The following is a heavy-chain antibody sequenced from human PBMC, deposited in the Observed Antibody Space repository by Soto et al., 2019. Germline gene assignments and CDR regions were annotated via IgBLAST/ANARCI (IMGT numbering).Heavy chain of an antibody. V-gene: IGHV1-3*01. Sequence: GASVKVSCKASGYTFTGYYMHWVRQAPGQRLEWMGWINAGNGNTKYSQKFQGRVTITRDTSASTAYMELSSLRSEDTAVYYCARGMDTAAWPYAFDIWGQGTMVTVSS. CDR3: ARGMDTAAWPYAFDI. CDR2: INAGNGNT. CDR1: GYTFTGYY. J-gene: IGHJ3*02. D-gene: IGHD5-18*01.